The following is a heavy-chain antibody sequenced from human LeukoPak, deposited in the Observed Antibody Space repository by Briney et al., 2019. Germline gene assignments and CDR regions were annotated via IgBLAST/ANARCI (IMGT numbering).Heavy chain of an antibody. CDR1: GFTFSSHW. Sequence: LSGGSLRLSCAASGFTFSSHWMHWVRQAPGKGLVWVTRISSDGRSTSYADSVKGRFTISRDNAKNTLYLQMSSLRAEDTAMYYCARISLSGWVNDHWGQGTLVTVSS. CDR2: ISSDGRST. D-gene: IGHD6-19*01. J-gene: IGHJ4*02. CDR3: ARISLSGWVNDH. V-gene: IGHV3-74*01.